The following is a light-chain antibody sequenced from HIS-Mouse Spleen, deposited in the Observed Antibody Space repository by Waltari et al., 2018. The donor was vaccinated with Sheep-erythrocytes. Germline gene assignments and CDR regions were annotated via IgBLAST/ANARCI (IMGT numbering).Light chain of an antibody. CDR3: QVWDSSSDHWV. J-gene: IGLJ3*02. CDR2: DDS. V-gene: IGLV3-21*03. CDR1: NLGRKS. Sequence: SYVLTQPPSVSVAPGKTARITCGGNNLGRKSMHWYQQKPGQAPVLVVYDDSDRPSGIPERFSGSNSGNTATLTISRVEAGDEADYYCQVWDSSSDHWVFGGGTKLTVL.